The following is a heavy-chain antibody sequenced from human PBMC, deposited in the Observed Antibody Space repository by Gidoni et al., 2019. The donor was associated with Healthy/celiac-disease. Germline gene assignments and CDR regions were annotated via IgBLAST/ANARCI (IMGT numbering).Heavy chain of an antibody. J-gene: IGHJ4*02. CDR1: GGSISSGGYY. CDR2: IYYSGST. Sequence: QVQLQESGPGLVKPSQTLSLTCPVSGGSISSGGYYWSWIRQHPGKGLEWIGYIYYSGSTYYNPSLKSRVTISVDTSKNQFSLKLSSVTAADTAVYYCARAPKDDYGDYIVDYWGQGTLVTVSS. CDR3: ARAPKDDYGDYIVDY. D-gene: IGHD4-17*01. V-gene: IGHV4-31*03.